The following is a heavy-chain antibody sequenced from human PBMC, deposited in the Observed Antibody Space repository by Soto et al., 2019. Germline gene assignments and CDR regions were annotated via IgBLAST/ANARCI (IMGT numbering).Heavy chain of an antibody. Sequence: PGESLKISCKVSGDTFTTNWIAWVRQMPGKGLERMGIIYPGDSDTRYSPSFQGQVTISVDKSISTAYLQWSSLKASDTATYYCARGSGYHNYWGQGTRVTVSS. CDR1: GDTFTTNW. CDR3: ARGSGYHNY. J-gene: IGHJ4*02. D-gene: IGHD5-12*01. V-gene: IGHV5-51*01. CDR2: IYPGDSDT.